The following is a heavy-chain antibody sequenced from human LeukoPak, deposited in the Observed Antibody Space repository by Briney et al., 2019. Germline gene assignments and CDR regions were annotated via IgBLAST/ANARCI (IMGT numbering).Heavy chain of an antibody. CDR2: IYSGGST. V-gene: IGHV3-66*01. Sequence: GGSLRLSCAASGFTVSSNYMSWVRQAPGKGLEWVSVIYSGGSTYYADSVKGRFTISRDNSKNTLYLQMNSLRAEDTAVYYCAKELGDSGTDAFDIWGQGTMVTVSS. CDR3: AKELGDSGTDAFDI. J-gene: IGHJ3*02. CDR1: GFTVSSNY. D-gene: IGHD3-10*01.